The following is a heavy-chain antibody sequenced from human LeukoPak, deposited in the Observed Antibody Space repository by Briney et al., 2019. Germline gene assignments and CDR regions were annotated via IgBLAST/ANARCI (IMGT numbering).Heavy chain of an antibody. CDR1: GGSISSYY. J-gene: IGHJ4*02. V-gene: IGHV4-59*01. Sequence: PSETLSLTCTVSGGSISSYYWSWIRQPPGKGLEWIGYIYYSGSTNYNPSLKSRVTISVDTSKNQFSLKLSSVTAADTAVYYCARDYSDSSGYYNGGQWGQGTLVTVSS. D-gene: IGHD3-22*01. CDR2: IYYSGST. CDR3: ARDYSDSSGYYNGGQ.